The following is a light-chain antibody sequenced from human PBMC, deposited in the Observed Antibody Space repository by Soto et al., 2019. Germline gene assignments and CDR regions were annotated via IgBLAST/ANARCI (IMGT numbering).Light chain of an antibody. J-gene: IGKJ5*01. Sequence: ERVMTQSPGTLSLSPGERATLSCRASQSVSSSYLAWFRQKPGQAPRLLIYGASSRATGIPDRFSGSGSGTDFTLTISRLEPEDFAVYYCQQYGNLITFGQGTRLEIK. CDR2: GAS. V-gene: IGKV3-20*01. CDR3: QQYGNLIT. CDR1: QSVSSSY.